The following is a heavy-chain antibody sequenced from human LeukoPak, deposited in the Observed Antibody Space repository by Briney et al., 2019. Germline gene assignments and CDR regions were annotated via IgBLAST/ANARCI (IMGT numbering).Heavy chain of an antibody. V-gene: IGHV3-30-3*01. CDR3: AKGKPKSSIAARPNYYYYGMDV. CDR2: ISYDGSNK. Sequence: GGSLRLSCAASGFTFSSYAMHWVRQAPGKGLEWVAVISYDGSNKYYADSVKGRFTISRDNSKNTLYLQMNSLRAEDTAVYYCAKGKPKSSIAARPNYYYYGMDVWGQGTTVTVSS. CDR1: GFTFSSYA. D-gene: IGHD6-6*01. J-gene: IGHJ6*02.